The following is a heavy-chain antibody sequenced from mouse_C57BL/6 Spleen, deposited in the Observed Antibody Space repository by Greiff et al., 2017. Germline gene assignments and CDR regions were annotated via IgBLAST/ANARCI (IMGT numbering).Heavy chain of an antibody. J-gene: IGHJ2*01. CDR2: IDPSDSYT. Sequence: VQLQQPGAELVRPGTSVKLSCKASGYTFTSYWLPWVKQRPGQGLEWIGVIDPSDSYTTYNQKFKGKATLTVDTSSSPAYMQLSSLTSEDSAVYYCARERITTAYWGQGTTLTVSS. CDR1: GYTFTSYW. V-gene: IGHV1-59*01. D-gene: IGHD1-2*01. CDR3: ARERITTAY.